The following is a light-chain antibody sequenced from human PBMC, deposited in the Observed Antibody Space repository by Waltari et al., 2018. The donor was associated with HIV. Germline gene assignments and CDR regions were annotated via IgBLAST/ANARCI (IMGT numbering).Light chain of an antibody. V-gene: IGLV2-11*01. CDR2: DVN. CDR3: CSYAGSYTLVV. CDR1: SSDVGGYNY. J-gene: IGLJ2*01. Sequence: QSALTQPRSVSGSPGQSVTISCTGTSSDVGGYNYLSWYQQHPDKAPKLIIYDVNKRPSGVPDRFSGSKSGNTASLTISGLQAEDEADYYCCSYAGSYTLVVFGGGTKLTVL.